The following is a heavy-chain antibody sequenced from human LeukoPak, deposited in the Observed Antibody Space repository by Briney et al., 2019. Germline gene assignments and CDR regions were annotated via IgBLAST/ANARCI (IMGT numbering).Heavy chain of an antibody. Sequence: GGSLRLSCAASGFTFSSYAMNWVRQAPGKGLEWVAGISSGDRTFHAESVKGRFTISRDKSKDTLYLQMNSLRAEDTAVYYCAKSAGWRALVGTGDYWGQGTLVTVSS. J-gene: IGHJ4*02. V-gene: IGHV3-23*01. CDR1: GFTFSSYA. CDR2: ISSGDRT. CDR3: AKSAGWRALVGTGDY. D-gene: IGHD6-19*01.